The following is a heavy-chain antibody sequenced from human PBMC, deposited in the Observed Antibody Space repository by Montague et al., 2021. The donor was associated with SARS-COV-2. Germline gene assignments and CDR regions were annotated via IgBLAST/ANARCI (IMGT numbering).Heavy chain of an antibody. J-gene: IGHJ4*02. V-gene: IGHV2-70*01. D-gene: IGHD3-9*01. Sequence: PALVKPTQTLTLTCTFSGFSLSTSGMCVSWIRQPPGKALEWLALIDWDDDKYYSTSLKTRPTISKDTSKNQVVLTMTNMDPVDTATYYCARTLHDILTGYYSFDYWGQETLVTVSS. CDR1: GFSLSTSGMC. CDR3: ARTLHDILTGYYSFDY. CDR2: IDWDDDK.